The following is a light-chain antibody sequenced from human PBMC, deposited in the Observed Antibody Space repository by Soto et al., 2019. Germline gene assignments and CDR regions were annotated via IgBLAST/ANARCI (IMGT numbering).Light chain of an antibody. V-gene: IGKV1-39*01. CDR2: AAS. J-gene: IGKJ1*01. Sequence: DIQMTQSPSSLSASVGDRVTITCRASQSISSYLNWYQQKPGKAPKLLIYAASSLKSGVPARFSGSGSGTDFTLTISSLQPEDFATYYCQQTYSNLWTFGQGTKVEIK. CDR3: QQTYSNLWT. CDR1: QSISSY.